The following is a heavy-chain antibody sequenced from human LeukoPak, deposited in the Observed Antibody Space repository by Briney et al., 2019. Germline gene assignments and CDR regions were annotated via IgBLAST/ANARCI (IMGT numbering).Heavy chain of an antibody. CDR3: ARQRRYCSGDNCYQRTFDY. CDR1: GFIFNNYW. Sequence: YPGGSLRLSCAASGFIFNNYWISWVRQAPGEGLEWVANIKQDGSEKYYVDSVKGRFTISRDNAKNSLYLQMNSLRAEDTAVYYCARQRRYCSGDNCYQRTFDYWGQGTLVTVSS. D-gene: IGHD2-15*01. J-gene: IGHJ4*02. CDR2: IKQDGSEK. V-gene: IGHV3-7*01.